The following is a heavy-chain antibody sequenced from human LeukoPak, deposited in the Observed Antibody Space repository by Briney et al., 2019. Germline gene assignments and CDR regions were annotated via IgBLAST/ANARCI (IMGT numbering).Heavy chain of an antibody. CDR1: GYTFTSYD. Sequence: ASVKVSCKASGYTFTSYDINWVRQATGQGLEWMGWMNPNSGNTGYAQKLQGRVTMTTDTSTSTAYMELRSLRSDDTAVYYCARARMPYDYWGQGTLVTVSS. CDR3: ARARMPYDY. J-gene: IGHJ4*02. V-gene: IGHV1-8*01. CDR2: MNPNSGNT. D-gene: IGHD2-2*01.